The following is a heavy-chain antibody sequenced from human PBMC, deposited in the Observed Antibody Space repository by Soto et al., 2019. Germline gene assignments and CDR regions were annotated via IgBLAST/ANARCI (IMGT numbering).Heavy chain of an antibody. D-gene: IGHD6-19*01. CDR3: ASSPVTGIYYAMDV. Sequence: SETLSLTCTVSGGSISSGGYYCSWIRQHPGKGLEWIGNIYYTGSTHYDPSLKSRITISLDTSKNQISLKLSSVTAADTAVYYCASSPVTGIYYAMDVWGQGTTVTVSS. CDR1: GGSISSGGYY. V-gene: IGHV4-31*03. J-gene: IGHJ6*02. CDR2: IYYTGST.